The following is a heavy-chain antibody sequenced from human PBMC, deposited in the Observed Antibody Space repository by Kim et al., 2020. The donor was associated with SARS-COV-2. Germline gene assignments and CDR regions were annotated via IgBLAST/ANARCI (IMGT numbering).Heavy chain of an antibody. J-gene: IGHJ5*02. D-gene: IGHD1-7*01. V-gene: IGHV3-30*03. Sequence: GGSLRLSCAASGFTFSSYGMHWVRQAPGKGLEWVAVISYDGSNKYYADSVKGRFTISRDNSKNTLYLQMNSLRAEDTAVYYCARDPERTTGIGGADWFDPWGQGTLVTVSS. CDR1: GFTFSSYG. CDR2: ISYDGSNK. CDR3: ARDPERTTGIGGADWFDP.